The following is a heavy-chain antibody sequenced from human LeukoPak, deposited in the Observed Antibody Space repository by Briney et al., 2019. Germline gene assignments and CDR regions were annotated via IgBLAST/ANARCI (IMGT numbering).Heavy chain of an antibody. CDR2: INHSGST. V-gene: IGHV4-34*01. CDR1: GGSFSGYY. CDR3: ASETRYSSSWSY. D-gene: IGHD6-13*01. J-gene: IGHJ4*02. Sequence: ETLSLTCAVYGGSFSGYYWSWIGQPPGKGLEWIGEINHSGSTNYNPSLKSRVTISVDTSKNQFSLKLSSVTAADTAVYYCASETRYSSSWSYWGQGTPVTVSS.